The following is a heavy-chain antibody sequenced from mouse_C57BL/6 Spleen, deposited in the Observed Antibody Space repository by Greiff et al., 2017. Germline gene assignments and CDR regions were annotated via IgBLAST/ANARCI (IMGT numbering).Heavy chain of an antibody. CDR3: ARANWGYWYFDV. CDR2: ISYDGSN. D-gene: IGHD4-1*01. J-gene: IGHJ1*03. V-gene: IGHV3-6*01. CDR1: GYSITSGYY. Sequence: EVKLQESGPGLVKPCQSLSLTCSVTGYSITSGYYWNWIRQFPGNKLEWMGYISYDGSNNYNPSLKNRISITRDTSKNQFFLKLNSVTTEDTATYYCARANWGYWYFDVWGTGTTVTVSS.